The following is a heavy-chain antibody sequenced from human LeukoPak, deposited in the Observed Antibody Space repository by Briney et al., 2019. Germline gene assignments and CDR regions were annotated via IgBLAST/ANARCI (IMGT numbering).Heavy chain of an antibody. CDR2: IYYSGST. CDR1: GGSISSSSYY. CDR3: ARELEDGYNLIYFDY. D-gene: IGHD5-24*01. J-gene: IGHJ4*02. Sequence: SETLSLTCTVSGGSISSSSYYWGWIRQPPGKGLEWIGSIYYSGSTYYNPSLKSRVTISVDTSKNQFSLKLSSVAAADTAVYYCARELEDGYNLIYFDYWGQGTLVTVSS. V-gene: IGHV4-39*02.